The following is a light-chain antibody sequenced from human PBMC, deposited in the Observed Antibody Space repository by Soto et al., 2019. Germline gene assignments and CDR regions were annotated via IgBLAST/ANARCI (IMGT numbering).Light chain of an antibody. CDR2: SNN. Sequence: QPVLTQPPSASGTPGQRVTISCSGSSSNIGSKTVNWYQQLPGTAPKLLIYSNNQRPSGVPDRFSGSKSGTSASLAISGLQSEDEADYYCAACDDSLNGVVFGGGTKLTVL. CDR3: AACDDSLNGVV. CDR1: SSNIGSKT. V-gene: IGLV1-44*01. J-gene: IGLJ3*02.